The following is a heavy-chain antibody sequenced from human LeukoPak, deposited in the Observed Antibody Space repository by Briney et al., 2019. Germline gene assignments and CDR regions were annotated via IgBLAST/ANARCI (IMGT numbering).Heavy chain of an antibody. D-gene: IGHD3-9*01. J-gene: IGHJ4*02. Sequence: SETLSLTCAVSGGSFSGYYWSWIRQSPGKGLEWIGETYRSGSTNYNPSLKSRVTISLDTSKNQFSLKLSSVTAADTAVYYCARLRYFDSGIDYWGQGTLATVSS. CDR3: ARLRYFDSGIDY. CDR2: TYRSGST. CDR1: GGSFSGYY. V-gene: IGHV4-34*01.